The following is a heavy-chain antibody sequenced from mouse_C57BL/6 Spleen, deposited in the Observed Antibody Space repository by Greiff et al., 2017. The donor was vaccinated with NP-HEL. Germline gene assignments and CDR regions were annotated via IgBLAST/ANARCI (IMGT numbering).Heavy chain of an antibody. Sequence: QVQLQQSGAELVKPGASVKISCKASGYAFSSYWMNWVKQRPGKGLEWIGQIYPGDGDTNYNGKFKGKATLTADKSSSTAYMQLSSLTSEDSAVYFCARLGLTGTHFDYWGQGTTLTVSS. V-gene: IGHV1-80*01. CDR1: GYAFSSYW. CDR2: IYPGDGDT. D-gene: IGHD4-1*01. J-gene: IGHJ2*01. CDR3: ARLGLTGTHFDY.